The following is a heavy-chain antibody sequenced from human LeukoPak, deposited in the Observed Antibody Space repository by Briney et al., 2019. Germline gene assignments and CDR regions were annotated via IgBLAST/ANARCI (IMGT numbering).Heavy chain of an antibody. J-gene: IGHJ6*02. D-gene: IGHD2-2*01. CDR3: ARDFGRTSDWQPRLYYGMDV. Sequence: GGSLRLSCAASGFTFSSYSMNWVRQAPGKGLEWVSSISSSSSYIYYADSVKGRFTISRDNAKNSLSLQMNSLRAEDTAVYYCARDFGRTSDWQPRLYYGMDVWGQGTTVTVSS. CDR2: ISSSSSYI. CDR1: GFTFSSYS. V-gene: IGHV3-21*01.